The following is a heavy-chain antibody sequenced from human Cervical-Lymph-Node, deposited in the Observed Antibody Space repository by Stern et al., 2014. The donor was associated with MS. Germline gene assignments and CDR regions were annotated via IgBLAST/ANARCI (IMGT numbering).Heavy chain of an antibody. CDR3: ARARREGYNRGLDL. CDR1: GFSFSFHS. D-gene: IGHD5-24*01. Sequence: QVQLVESGGGVVQPGTSLRLSCAASGFSFSFHSMNWVRQAPGKGLEWVAFTSFDGNIGYYADSVKGQFTISRDNSKNTLYLQMNSLRAEDTAVYYCARARREGYNRGLDLWGQGTLVTVSS. CDR2: TSFDGNIG. J-gene: IGHJ5*02. V-gene: IGHV3-30-3*01.